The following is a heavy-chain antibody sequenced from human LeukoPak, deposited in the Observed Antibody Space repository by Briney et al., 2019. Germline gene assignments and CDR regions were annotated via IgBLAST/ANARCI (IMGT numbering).Heavy chain of an antibody. Sequence: SETLSLTCTVSGGSISSSSYYWGWIRQPPGKGLEWIGSIYYSGSTYYNPSLKSRVTISVDTSKNQFSLKLNSLTAADTAVYYCARSFYDYTWGSFPNCFGPWGQGTLVTVSS. J-gene: IGHJ5*02. D-gene: IGHD3-16*01. CDR1: GGSISSSSYY. V-gene: IGHV4-39*07. CDR3: ARSFYDYTWGSFPNCFGP. CDR2: IYYSGST.